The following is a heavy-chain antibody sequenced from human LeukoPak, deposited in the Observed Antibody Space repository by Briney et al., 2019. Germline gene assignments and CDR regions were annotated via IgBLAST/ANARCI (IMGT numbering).Heavy chain of an antibody. J-gene: IGHJ4*02. CDR1: GYTFTGYY. CDR3: ARVGYCSSTSCYKFDY. CDR2: INPNSGGT. V-gene: IGHV1-2*02. Sequence: GASVTVSCTASGYTFTGYYMHWVRQAPGQGLEWMGWINPNSGGTNYAQKFQGRVTMTRDTSISTAYMELSRLRSDDTAVYYCARVGYCSSTSCYKFDYWGQGTLVTVSS. D-gene: IGHD2-2*02.